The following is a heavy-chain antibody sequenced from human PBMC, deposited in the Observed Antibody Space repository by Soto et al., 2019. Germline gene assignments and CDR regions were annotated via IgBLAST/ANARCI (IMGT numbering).Heavy chain of an antibody. V-gene: IGHV3-23*01. CDR1: GFTFSSYA. D-gene: IGHD3-16*01. J-gene: IGHJ4*02. CDR3: TKDLWPYLPAGGEFDS. CDR2: IRGSAGST. Sequence: EVQLLESGGGLVQPGGSLRLSCAASGFTFSSYAMSWVRQAPGKGLEWVSAIRGSAGSTYYADSVKGRFTISRDNSKKTLYLQMNSLRAEDTAVFYCTKDLWPYLPAGGEFDSWGQGTLVTVSS.